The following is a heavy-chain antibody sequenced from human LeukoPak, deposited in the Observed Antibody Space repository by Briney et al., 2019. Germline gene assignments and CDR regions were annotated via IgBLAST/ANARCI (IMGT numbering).Heavy chain of an antibody. D-gene: IGHD4-17*01. CDR1: GYSFGSYY. V-gene: IGHV1-46*01. CDR2: INPSGGHT. J-gene: IGHJ4*02. CDR3: AKVLQVAYGDYVYRIFDY. Sequence: GASVKVSCKASGYSFGSYYIHWVRQAPGQGLEWMGLINPSGGHTNYAQKFQGRVTLTRDTSTSTVYMDLNSLRSEDTAVYYCAKVLQVAYGDYVYRIFDYWGQGTLVTVSS.